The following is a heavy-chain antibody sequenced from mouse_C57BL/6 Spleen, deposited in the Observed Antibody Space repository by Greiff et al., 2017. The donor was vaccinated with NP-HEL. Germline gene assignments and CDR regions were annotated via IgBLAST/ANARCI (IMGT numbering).Heavy chain of an antibody. J-gene: IGHJ1*03. CDR3: ARGDIYDGYYWYFDV. CDR1: GYTFTDYY. V-gene: IGHV1-26*01. CDR2: INPNNGGT. D-gene: IGHD2-3*01. Sequence: VQLQQSGPELVKPGASVKISCKASGYTFTDYYMNWVKQSHGKSLEWIGDINPNNGGTSYNQKFKGKATLTVDKSSSTAYMELRSLTSEDSAVYYCARGDIYDGYYWYFDVWGTGTTVTVSS.